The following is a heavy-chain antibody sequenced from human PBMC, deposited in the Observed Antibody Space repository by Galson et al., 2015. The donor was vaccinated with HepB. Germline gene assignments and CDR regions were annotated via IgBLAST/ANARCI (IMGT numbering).Heavy chain of an antibody. D-gene: IGHD6-13*01. Sequence: SLRLSCAASGFTFSGSAIHWVRQASGKGLQWLGRITSRTNNHATSYAASLKGRFTISRDDSKNTAYLHMTSLKSEDSAVYYCLRLGDLSGYSSSWGQGTLVTVSS. CDR1: GFTFSGSA. V-gene: IGHV3-73*01. J-gene: IGHJ4*02. CDR2: ITSRTNNHAT. CDR3: LRLGDLSGYSSS.